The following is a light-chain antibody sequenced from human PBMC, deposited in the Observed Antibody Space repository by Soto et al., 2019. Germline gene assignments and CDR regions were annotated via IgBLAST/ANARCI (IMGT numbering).Light chain of an antibody. CDR2: DAS. J-gene: IGKJ5*01. CDR3: QQRSNWPGT. Sequence: EIVLTQSPATLSLSPGERATLSCRASQSVSSNLAWYQQKPGQAPRLLIYDASNRATGIPARFSGSGSGTDFPLTISSLEPEDFAVYYCQQRSNWPGTFGQGTRLEIK. CDR1: QSVSSN. V-gene: IGKV3-11*01.